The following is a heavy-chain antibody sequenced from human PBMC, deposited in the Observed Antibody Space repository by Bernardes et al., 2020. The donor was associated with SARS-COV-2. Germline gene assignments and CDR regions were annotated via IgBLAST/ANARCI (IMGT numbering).Heavy chain of an antibody. V-gene: IGHV4-39*07. J-gene: IGHJ4*02. Sequence: SEPLSLTCTVSGGSISSNNYYWGWIRQPPGKGLEWIGSIYYSGDPYYNLSLKSRVTMSVDTSKNQFSLKLSSVTAADTAVYYCARSIGQVYHLVPFDYWGQGTLVTVSS. CDR2: IYYSGDP. CDR3: ARSIGQVYHLVPFDY. D-gene: IGHD2-8*02. CDR1: GGSISSNNYY.